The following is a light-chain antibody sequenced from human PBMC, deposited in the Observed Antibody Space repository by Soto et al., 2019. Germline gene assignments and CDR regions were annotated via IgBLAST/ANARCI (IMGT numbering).Light chain of an antibody. V-gene: IGLV1-51*01. CDR1: SSNIGNNY. Sequence: QSVLTQPPSVSAAPGQKVTISCSGSSSNIGNNYVSWYQQLPGTAPKLLIYDNNKRPSGIPDRFSGSKSGTSGTLDITGLXXXDXXDYYCXTWXXXXXXXXFG. CDR3: XTWXXXXXXXX. J-gene: IGLJ2*01. CDR2: DNN.